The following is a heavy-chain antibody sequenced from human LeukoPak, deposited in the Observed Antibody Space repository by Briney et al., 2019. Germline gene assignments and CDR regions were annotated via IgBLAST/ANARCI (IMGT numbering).Heavy chain of an antibody. V-gene: IGHV1-2*04. CDR3: ARDSSSWYPDPGYFDY. CDR1: GYTFTGYY. Sequence: ASVKVSCKASGYTFTGYYMHWVRQAPGQGLEWMGWINPNSGGTNYAQKFQGWVTMTRDTSISTAYMELSRLRSDDTAVYYCARDSSSWYPDPGYFDYWGQGTLVTVSS. J-gene: IGHJ4*02. CDR2: INPNSGGT. D-gene: IGHD6-13*01.